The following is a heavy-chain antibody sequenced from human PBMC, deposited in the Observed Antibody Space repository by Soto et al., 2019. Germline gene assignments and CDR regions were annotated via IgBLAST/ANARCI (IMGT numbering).Heavy chain of an antibody. CDR2: ISHSGST. CDR3: ASCFDR. Sequence: SETLFLTCAVSGGSISSGGYSWSWIRQPPGKGLEWIGYISHSGSTYYNPSLKSRVTISVDRSKNQFSLKLSSVTAADTAVYYCASCFDRWGQGTLVTVSS. J-gene: IGHJ5*02. CDR1: GGSISSGGYS. V-gene: IGHV4-30-2*01.